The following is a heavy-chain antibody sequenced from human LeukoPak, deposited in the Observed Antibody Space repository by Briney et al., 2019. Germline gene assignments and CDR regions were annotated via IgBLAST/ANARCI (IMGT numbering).Heavy chain of an antibody. CDR3: AREGYSAYDEFVYNYYGMDV. D-gene: IGHD5-12*01. Sequence: ASVKVSCKASGYTFTSYYIHWVRQAPGQGLEWMGIINPSGGSTSYAQKFQGRVTMTRDTSTSTVYMELRSLRSEDTAMYYCAREGYSAYDEFVYNYYGMDVWGQGTTVTVSS. V-gene: IGHV1-46*01. CDR1: GYTFTSYY. CDR2: INPSGGST. J-gene: IGHJ6*02.